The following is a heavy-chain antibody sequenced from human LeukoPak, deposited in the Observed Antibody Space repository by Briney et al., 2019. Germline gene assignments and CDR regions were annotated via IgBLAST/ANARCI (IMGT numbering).Heavy chain of an antibody. V-gene: IGHV4-59*08. Sequence: PSETLSLTCTVSGGSISSYYWSWIRQPPGKGLEWIGYIYYSGSTNYNPSLKSRVTISVDTSKNQFSLKLSSVTAADTAVYYCARTSIYDYVWGSRSTGFDYWGQGTLVTVSS. D-gene: IGHD3-16*01. CDR2: IYYSGST. J-gene: IGHJ4*02. CDR1: GGSISSYY. CDR3: ARTSIYDYVWGSRSTGFDY.